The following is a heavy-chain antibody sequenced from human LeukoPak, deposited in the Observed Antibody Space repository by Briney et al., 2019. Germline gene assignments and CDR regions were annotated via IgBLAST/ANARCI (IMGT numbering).Heavy chain of an antibody. CDR3: ARYGSGRNYIDPFDF. D-gene: IGHD3-10*01. CDR1: GFSFSRHA. CDR2: ISGGSDII. V-gene: IGHV3-48*01. J-gene: IGHJ4*02. Sequence: GGSLRLSCAASGFSFSRHAMXXXXXXXXXXXXXXXXISGGSDIIEYADSVRGRFTISRDNGRGSLYLQMNSLRVEDTAVYYCARYGSGRNYIDPFDFWGQGTLVAVSS.